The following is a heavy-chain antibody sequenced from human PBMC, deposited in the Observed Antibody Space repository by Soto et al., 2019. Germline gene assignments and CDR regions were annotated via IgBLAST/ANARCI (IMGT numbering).Heavy chain of an antibody. CDR1: GGSISSYY. Sequence: SETLSLTCTVSGGSISSYYWSWIRQPPGKGLEWIGYIYYSGSTNYNPSLKSRVTISVDTSKNQFSLKLSSVTAADTAVYYCARGRAYYYYGMDIWGQGTTVTV. V-gene: IGHV4-59*01. CDR3: ARGRAYYYYGMDI. D-gene: IGHD3-10*01. CDR2: IYYSGST. J-gene: IGHJ6*02.